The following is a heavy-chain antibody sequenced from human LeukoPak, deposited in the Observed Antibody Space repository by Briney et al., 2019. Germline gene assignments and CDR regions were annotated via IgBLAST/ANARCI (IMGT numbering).Heavy chain of an antibody. CDR3: ARFRSRRPAAKNNWFDP. J-gene: IGHJ5*02. V-gene: IGHV4-59*12. CDR1: GGSISSYY. Sequence: SETLSLTCTVSGGSISSYYWSWIRQPPGKGLEWIGYIYYSGSTNYNPSLKSRVTISVDTSKNQFSLKLSSVTAADTAVYYCARFRSRRPAAKNNWFDPWGQGTLVTVSS. D-gene: IGHD2-2*01. CDR2: IYYSGST.